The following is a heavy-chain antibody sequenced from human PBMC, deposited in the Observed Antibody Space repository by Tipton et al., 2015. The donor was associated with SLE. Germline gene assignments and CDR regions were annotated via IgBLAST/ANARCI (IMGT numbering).Heavy chain of an antibody. CDR1: GGSFSGYY. CDR3: AWEPDY. Sequence: LRLSCAVYGGSFSGYYWSWIRQSPGKGLEWIGDINHSGSTNYNPSLKSRVTISVDTSKNQVSLRLSSVTAADTAVYYCAWEPDYWGQGILVAVSS. D-gene: IGHD1-26*01. CDR2: INHSGST. J-gene: IGHJ4*02. V-gene: IGHV4-34*01.